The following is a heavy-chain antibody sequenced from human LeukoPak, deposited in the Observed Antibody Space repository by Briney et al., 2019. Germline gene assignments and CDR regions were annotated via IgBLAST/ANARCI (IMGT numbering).Heavy chain of an antibody. CDR1: GGSISSGDYY. CDR2: IYYSGST. CDR3: ATAPWDDYYGSGSYPDY. V-gene: IGHV4-30-4*01. J-gene: IGHJ4*02. D-gene: IGHD3-10*01. Sequence: SQTLSLACAVSGGSISSGDYYWSWIRQPPGKGLEWIGYIYYSGSTYYNPSLKSRVTISVDTSKNQFSLKLSSVTAADTVVYYCATAPWDDYYGSGSYPDYWGQGTLVTVSS.